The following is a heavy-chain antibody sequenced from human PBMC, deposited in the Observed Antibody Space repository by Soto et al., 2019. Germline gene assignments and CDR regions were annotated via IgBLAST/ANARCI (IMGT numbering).Heavy chain of an antibody. CDR2: IYYRGST. V-gene: IGHV4-59*01. J-gene: IGHJ4*02. Sequence: SETLSLTCTVSGGSISSYYWSWIRQPPGKGLEWIGYIYYRGSTYYNPSLKSRVTISLDTSKNQFSLKLSSVTASDTAVYYCARERYSGDYFFDYWGQGALVTVSS. CDR1: GGSISSYY. CDR3: ARERYSGDYFFDY. D-gene: IGHD4-17*01.